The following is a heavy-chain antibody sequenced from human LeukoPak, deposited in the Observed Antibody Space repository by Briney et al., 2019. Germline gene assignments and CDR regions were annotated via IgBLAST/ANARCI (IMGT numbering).Heavy chain of an antibody. J-gene: IGHJ5*02. V-gene: IGHV3-7*01. CDR1: GFTFSSYW. D-gene: IGHD6-19*01. CDR2: IKQDGSEK. Sequence: PGGSLRLSCAASGFTFSSYWMSWVRQAPGKGLEWVANIKQDGSEKYYVDSVKGRSTISRDNAKNSLYLQMNSLRAEDTAVHYCARDRASGWYYWFDPWGQGTLVTVSS. CDR3: ARDRASGWYYWFDP.